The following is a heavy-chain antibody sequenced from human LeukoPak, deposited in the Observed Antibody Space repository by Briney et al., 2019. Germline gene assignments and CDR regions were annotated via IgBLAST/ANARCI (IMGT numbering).Heavy chain of an antibody. J-gene: IGHJ5*02. CDR3: ARVRADDFWSGYDVAWFDP. CDR1: GGSIRSYY. D-gene: IGHD3-3*01. V-gene: IGHV4-59*01. Sequence: SETLSLTCAVSGGSIRSYYWSWMRQPPGKGLEWIGYMHYAGTTNYNPSLKSRVTITGDTSKNQFSLKLRSVTAADMAVYYCARVRADDFWSGYDVAWFDPWGQGTLVTVSS. CDR2: MHYAGTT.